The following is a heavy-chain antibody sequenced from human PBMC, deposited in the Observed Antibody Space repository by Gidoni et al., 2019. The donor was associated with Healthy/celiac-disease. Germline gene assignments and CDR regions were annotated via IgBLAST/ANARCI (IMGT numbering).Heavy chain of an antibody. CDR2: VNHSGTT. D-gene: IGHD2-2*02. Sequence: QVQLQQWGAGLLKPSETLSLTCAVYGGSFSGYYWSWIRQPPGKGLEWIGEVNHSGTTNYNPSLKSRVTISVDTSKNQFSLKLSSVTAADTAVYYCARGVVVVPAAIPPGGYYGMDVWGQGTTVTVSS. CDR1: GGSFSGYY. V-gene: IGHV4-34*01. J-gene: IGHJ6*02. CDR3: ARGVVVVPAAIPPGGYYGMDV.